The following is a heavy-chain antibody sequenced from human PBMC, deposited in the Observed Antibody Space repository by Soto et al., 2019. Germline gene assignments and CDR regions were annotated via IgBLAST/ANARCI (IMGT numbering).Heavy chain of an antibody. Sequence: EVQLLESGGGSVQPGGSLRLSCVASGFTFSSYAMSWVRQAPGKGLEWVSSINRMDGSTYYADYVRGRLTISRDNSKNLLYLQMNTLRAEDTAVYYCAKNYYFDHWGQGTLVTVSS. CDR2: INRMDGST. CDR1: GFTFSSYA. V-gene: IGHV3-23*01. CDR3: AKNYYFDH. J-gene: IGHJ4*02.